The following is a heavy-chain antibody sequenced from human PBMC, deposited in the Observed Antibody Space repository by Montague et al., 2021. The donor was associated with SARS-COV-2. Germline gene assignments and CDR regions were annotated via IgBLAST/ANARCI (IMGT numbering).Heavy chain of an antibody. CDR2: ISGSVGNT. CDR1: GFTFSSYA. J-gene: IGHJ4*02. D-gene: IGHD4-11*01. V-gene: IGHV3-23*01. Sequence: SLRLSCAASGFTFSSYAMSWVRQAPGKGLEWVSAISGSVGNTYYXDSXHGRFTISRDNSKNTLYVQMNRLRAEDTAVYYCAKDTGRRNYFDYWGQGTLVTVSS. CDR3: AKDTGRRNYFDY.